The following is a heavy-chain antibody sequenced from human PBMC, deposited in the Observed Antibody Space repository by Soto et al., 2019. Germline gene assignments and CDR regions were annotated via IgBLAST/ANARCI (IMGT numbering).Heavy chain of an antibody. CDR2: IRSKANSYAT. CDR1: GFTFSGSA. J-gene: IGHJ4*02. CDR3: TRRSSSGPDYFDY. D-gene: IGHD6-13*01. Sequence: EVQLVESGGGLVQPGGSLTLSCAASGFTFSGSAMHWVRQASGKGLEWVGRIRSKANSYATAYAASVKGRFTISRDDSKNTAYLQMNSLETEDTAVYYCTRRSSSGPDYFDYGGQGTLVTVAA. V-gene: IGHV3-73*02.